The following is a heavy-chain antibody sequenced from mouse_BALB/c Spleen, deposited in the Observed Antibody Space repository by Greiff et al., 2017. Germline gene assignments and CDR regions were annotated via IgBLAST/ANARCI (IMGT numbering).Heavy chain of an antibody. Sequence: EVQLQQSGPELVKPGASVKMSCKASGYSFTSYWMHWVKQRPGQGLEWIGAIYPGNSDTSYNQKFKGKAKLTAVTSASTAYMELSSLTNEDSAVYYCTRDGNPLFAYWGQGTLVTVSA. CDR1: GYSFTSYW. CDR3: TRDGNPLFAY. CDR2: IYPGNSDT. V-gene: IGHV1-5*01. J-gene: IGHJ3*01. D-gene: IGHD2-1*01.